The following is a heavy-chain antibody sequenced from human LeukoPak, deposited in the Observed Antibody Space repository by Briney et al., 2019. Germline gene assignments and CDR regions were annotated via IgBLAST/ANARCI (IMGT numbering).Heavy chain of an antibody. D-gene: IGHD3-10*01. V-gene: IGHV3-30*02. CDR2: IRYDGSNK. J-gene: IGHJ4*02. CDR1: GFTFSSYD. CDR3: APLGGLY. Sequence: GVSLRLSCAASGFTFSSYDMHWVRQAPGKGLEGVAFIRYDGSNKYYADSVKGRFTISRDNSKNTLYLQMNSLRAEDTAVYYCAPLGGLYWGQGTLVTVSS.